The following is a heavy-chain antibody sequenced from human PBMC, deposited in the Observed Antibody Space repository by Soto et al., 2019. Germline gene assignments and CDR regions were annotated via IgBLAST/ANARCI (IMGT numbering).Heavy chain of an antibody. J-gene: IGHJ4*02. CDR3: ARAAPRSCSGGSCYSGMDY. V-gene: IGHV4-34*01. CDR2: INHSGST. D-gene: IGHD2-15*01. Sequence: QVQLQQWGAGLLKPSETLSLTCAVYGGSFSGYYWSWIRQPPGKGLEWRGEINHSGSTNYNPSLKSRVNVYVGTSRNQFSLKLSSVTAADTAVYYWARAAPRSCSGGSCYSGMDYWGQGTLVTVSS. CDR1: GGSFSGYY.